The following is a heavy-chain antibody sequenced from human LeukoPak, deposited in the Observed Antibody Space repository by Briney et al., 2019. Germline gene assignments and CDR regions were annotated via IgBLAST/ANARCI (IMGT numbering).Heavy chain of an antibody. CDR2: IYYSGST. Sequence: SETLSLTCTVSGGSISSYYWSWIRQPPGKGLEWIGYIYYSGSTNYNPSLKSRVTISVDTSKNQFSLKLSSVTAADTAVYYCARSYDNFTGYPRYYFDYWGQGTLVTVSS. CDR3: ARSYDNFTGYPRYYFDY. J-gene: IGHJ4*02. D-gene: IGHD3-9*01. V-gene: IGHV4-59*01. CDR1: GGSISSYY.